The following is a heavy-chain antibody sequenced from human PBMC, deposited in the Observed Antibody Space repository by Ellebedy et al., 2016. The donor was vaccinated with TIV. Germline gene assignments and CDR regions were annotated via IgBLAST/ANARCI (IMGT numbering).Heavy chain of an antibody. J-gene: IGHJ6*02. CDR3: VTGMDV. CDR1: GFPLHNYW. CDR2: IKQDGSVK. Sequence: PGGSLRPSCAAPGFPLHNYWMTWVRQAQGKGLEWVANIKQDGSVKHNVDSVKGRFTISRDNAKSSLWLQMNTLRVEDTAVYYCVTGMDVWGQGTTVTVSS. V-gene: IGHV3-7*01.